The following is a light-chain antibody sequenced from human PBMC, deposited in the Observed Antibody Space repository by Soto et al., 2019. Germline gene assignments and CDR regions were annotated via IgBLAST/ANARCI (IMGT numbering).Light chain of an antibody. Sequence: DIVLTQAPLSSPVTLGQPASSSCRSSQSLVHSDGNTNLSWLHQRPGQPPRRLIYKISKRFSGVPARFSGRGAGPDFTLTITRVQAEDVWVYYCMPATHSPWSFGQWTKVQIK. CDR1: QSLVHSDGNTN. CDR3: MPATHSPWS. V-gene: IGKV2-24*01. CDR2: KIS. J-gene: IGKJ1*01.